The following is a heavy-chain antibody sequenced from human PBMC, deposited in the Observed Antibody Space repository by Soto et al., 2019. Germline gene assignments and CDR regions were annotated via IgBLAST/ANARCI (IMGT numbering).Heavy chain of an antibody. D-gene: IGHD3-3*02. Sequence: DVQLAESGGGLVQPGGSLRLSCVASGQTFNRYWMSWVRQAPGKGLEWVANIKQDGSEEYYVDSVKGRFTISRDNAKKSLYLQMNSLRAEDTAMYSCVRTHFESWSFDFYGMDVWGQGTTVIVSS. V-gene: IGHV3-7*03. J-gene: IGHJ6*02. CDR3: VRTHFESWSFDFYGMDV. CDR2: IKQDGSEE. CDR1: GQTFNRYW.